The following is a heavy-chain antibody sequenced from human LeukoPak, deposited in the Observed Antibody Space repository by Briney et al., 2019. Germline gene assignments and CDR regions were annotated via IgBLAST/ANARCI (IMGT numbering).Heavy chain of an antibody. J-gene: IGHJ4*02. CDR3: AKPPYDDYYFDF. CDR2: ISGRGGST. V-gene: IGHV3-23*01. D-gene: IGHD4-17*01. Sequence: PGGSLRLSCAASGFSSSSYAMSWVRQAPGKGLEWVSGISGRGGSTHYADSVKGRFTISRDNSKNTLYLQMNSLRAEDTAVYYCAKPPYDDYYFDFWGQGTLVTVSS. CDR1: GFSSSSYA.